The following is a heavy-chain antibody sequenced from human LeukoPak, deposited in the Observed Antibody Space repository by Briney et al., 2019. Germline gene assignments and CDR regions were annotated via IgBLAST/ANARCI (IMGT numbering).Heavy chain of an antibody. Sequence: PSGTLSLTCAVYGGSFSGYYWSWIRQPPGKGLEWIGEINHSGSTNYNPSLKSRVTISVDTSKNQFSLKLSSVTAADTAVYYCARGTMVRGVPFDYWGQGTLVTVSS. D-gene: IGHD3-10*01. J-gene: IGHJ4*02. CDR3: ARGTMVRGVPFDY. CDR2: INHSGST. V-gene: IGHV4-34*01. CDR1: GGSFSGYY.